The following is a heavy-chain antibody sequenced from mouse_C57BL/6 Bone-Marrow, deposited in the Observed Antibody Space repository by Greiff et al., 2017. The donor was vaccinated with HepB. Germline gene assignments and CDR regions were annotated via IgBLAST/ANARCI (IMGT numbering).Heavy chain of an antibody. CDR2: SRNKANDYTT. CDR1: GFTFSDFY. CDR3: ARDALAVGLRD. V-gene: IGHV7-1*01. Sequence: EVHLVESGGGLVQSGRSLRLSCATSGFTFSDFYMEWVRQAPGKGLEWIAASRNKANDYTTEYSASVKGRFIVSRDTSQSILYLQMNALRAEDTAIYYCARDALAVGLRDWGQGTLVTVSA. J-gene: IGHJ3*01. D-gene: IGHD2-4*01.